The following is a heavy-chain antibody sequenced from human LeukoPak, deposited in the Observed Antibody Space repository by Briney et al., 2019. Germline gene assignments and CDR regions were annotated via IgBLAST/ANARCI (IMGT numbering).Heavy chain of an antibody. CDR3: ASERRDDTNRGDY. J-gene: IGHJ4*02. D-gene: IGHD2-8*01. V-gene: IGHV4-31*03. CDR2: IYYSGST. Sequence: SETLSLTCTVSGGSISSGGYSWSWIRQHPGKGLEWIGYIYYSGSTYYNPSLKSRVSISVDTSKNQFSLKLSSVAAADTAVYCCASERRDDTNRGDYWGQGTLVTVSS. CDR1: GGSISSGGYS.